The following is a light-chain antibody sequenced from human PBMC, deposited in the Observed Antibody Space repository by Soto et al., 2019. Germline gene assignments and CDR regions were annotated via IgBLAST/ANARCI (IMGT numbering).Light chain of an antibody. CDR2: LEGSGSY. CDR1: SGHRSYI. V-gene: IGLV4-60*02. Sequence: QPVLTQSSSASASLGSSVKLTCTLSSGHRSYIIAWHQQQPGKAPRYLMKLEGSGSYNKGSGVPDRFSDSSSGADRYLAISNLQFEDEADYYCEAWDSTTRVFGGGTKLTVL. J-gene: IGLJ3*02. CDR3: EAWDSTTRV.